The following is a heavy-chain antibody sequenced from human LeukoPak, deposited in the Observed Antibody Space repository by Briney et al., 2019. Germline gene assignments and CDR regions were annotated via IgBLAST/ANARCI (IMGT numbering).Heavy chain of an antibody. CDR1: GFTFSSYA. V-gene: IGHV3-23*01. J-gene: IGHJ6*02. CDR3: ARDTKIAAAGKVVYYYGMDV. D-gene: IGHD6-13*01. CDR2: ISGSGGST. Sequence: GGSLRLSCAASGFTFSSYAMSWVRQAPGKGLEWVSAISGSGGSTYYADSVKGRFTISRDNSKNTLYLQMNSLRAEDTAVYYCARDTKIAAAGKVVYYYGMDVWGQGTTVTVSS.